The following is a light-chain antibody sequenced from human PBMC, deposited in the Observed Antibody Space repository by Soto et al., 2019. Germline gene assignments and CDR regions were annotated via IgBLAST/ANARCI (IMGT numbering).Light chain of an antibody. CDR1: QSVFYSSNNKNY. J-gene: IGKJ1*01. CDR2: WAS. Sequence: DIVMTQSPDSLAVSLGERATINCKSSQSVFYSSNNKNYLAWYQQKPGQPPKLLIYWASTRESGVPDRFSGSGSGTDITLTISSLQAEDVAVYYCQQYYSPWTFGQGTKVELK. V-gene: IGKV4-1*01. CDR3: QQYYSPWT.